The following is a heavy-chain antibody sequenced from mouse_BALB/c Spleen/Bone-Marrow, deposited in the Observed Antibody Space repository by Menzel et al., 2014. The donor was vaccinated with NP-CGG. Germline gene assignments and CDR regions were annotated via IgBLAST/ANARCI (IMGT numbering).Heavy chain of an antibody. CDR3: VYGNYYLAY. Sequence: VKLQESGAELAKPGASVKTSCKASGYTFTSYWMHWVKQRPGQGLEWIGYINPSTGYTEYNQKFKDKATLTTDKSSSTAYMQLCSLTSEDSAVYYCVYGNYYLAYWGQGTLVTVSA. CDR2: INPSTGYT. V-gene: IGHV1-7*01. J-gene: IGHJ3*01. CDR1: GYTFTSYW. D-gene: IGHD2-1*01.